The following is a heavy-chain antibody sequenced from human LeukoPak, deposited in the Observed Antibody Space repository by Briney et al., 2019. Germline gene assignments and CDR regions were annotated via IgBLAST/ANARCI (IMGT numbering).Heavy chain of an antibody. V-gene: IGHV3-33*01. CDR2: IWYDGSNK. CDR3: AREPQPRYYYYYGMDV. CDR1: GFTFSSYG. Sequence: PGGSLRLSCATSGFTFSSYGMHWVRQAPGKGLEWVAVIWYDGSNKYYADFVKGRFTISRDNSKNTLYLQMTRLRAEDTAVYYCAREPQPRYYYYYGMDVWGPGTTVTVSS. J-gene: IGHJ6*02.